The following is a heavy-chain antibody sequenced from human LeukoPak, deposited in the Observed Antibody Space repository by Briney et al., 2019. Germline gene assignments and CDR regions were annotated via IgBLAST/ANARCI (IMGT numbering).Heavy chain of an antibody. V-gene: IGHV4-59*11. CDR1: RGSISSLY. CDR2: IYYTGST. J-gene: IGHJ4*02. Sequence: PSETLSLTCTVSRGSISSLYWSWIRQPPGKGLEWIGNIYYTGSTNYNPSLMSRVTISVDTSKNQFSLKLSSVTAADTAVYYCARGRGYSYGSPLDYWGQGSLVTVSS. CDR3: ARGRGYSYGSPLDY. D-gene: IGHD5-18*01.